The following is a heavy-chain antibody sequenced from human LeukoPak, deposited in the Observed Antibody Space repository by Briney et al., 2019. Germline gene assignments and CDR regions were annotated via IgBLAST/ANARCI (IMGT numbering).Heavy chain of an antibody. CDR3: ARGEMIVVPGAFDI. J-gene: IGHJ3*02. CDR1: GGSISSYY. D-gene: IGHD3-22*01. Sequence: SETPSLTCTVSGGSISSYYWSWIRQPAGKGLEWIGRIYTSGSTNYNPSLKSRVTMSVDTSKNQFSLKLSSVTAADTAVYYCARGEMIVVPGAFDIWGQGTMVTVSS. V-gene: IGHV4-4*07. CDR2: IYTSGST.